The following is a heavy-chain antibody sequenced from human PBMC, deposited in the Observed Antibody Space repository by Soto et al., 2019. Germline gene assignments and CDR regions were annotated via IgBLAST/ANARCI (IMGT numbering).Heavy chain of an antibody. CDR3: ARMGVVVVAATQGRYYYYGMDV. CDR2: IIPIFGTA. J-gene: IGHJ6*02. CDR1: GGTFSSYA. Sequence: SSVKVSCKASGGTFSSYAISWVRQAPGQGLEWMGGIIPIFGTANYAQKFQGRVTITADKSTGTAYMELSSLRSEDTAVYYCARMGVVVVAATQGRYYYYGMDVWGQGTTVTVSS. D-gene: IGHD2-15*01. V-gene: IGHV1-69*06.